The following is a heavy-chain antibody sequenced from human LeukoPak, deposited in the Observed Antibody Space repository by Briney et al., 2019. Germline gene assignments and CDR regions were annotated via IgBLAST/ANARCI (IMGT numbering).Heavy chain of an antibody. CDR2: IYHSGST. J-gene: IGHJ4*02. Sequence: SETLSLTCAVSGYSISSGYYWGWIRQPPGKGLEWIGSIYHSGSTYYNPSLKSRVTISVDTSKNQFSLKLGSVTAADTAVYYCARVRYCSGGSCRELFDYWGQGTLVTVSS. CDR3: ARVRYCSGGSCRELFDY. V-gene: IGHV4-38-2*01. CDR1: GYSISSGYY. D-gene: IGHD2-15*01.